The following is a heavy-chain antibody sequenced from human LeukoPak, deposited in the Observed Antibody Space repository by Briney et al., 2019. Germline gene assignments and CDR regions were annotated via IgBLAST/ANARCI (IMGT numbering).Heavy chain of an antibody. J-gene: IGHJ4*02. V-gene: IGHV1-69*05. Sequence: SVKVSCKVSGYTLTELSMHWVRQAPGQGLEWMGGIIPIFGTANYAQKFQGRVTITTDESTSTAYMELSSLRSEDTAVYYCARAPRPITFGGVIAPFGYWGQGTLVTVSS. CDR2: IIPIFGTA. CDR3: ARAPRPITFGGVIAPFGY. CDR1: GYTLTELS. D-gene: IGHD3-16*02.